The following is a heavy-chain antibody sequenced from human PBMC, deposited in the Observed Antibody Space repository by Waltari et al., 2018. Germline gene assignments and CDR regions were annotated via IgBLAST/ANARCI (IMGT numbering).Heavy chain of an antibody. CDR1: GSPCSNSA. CDR2: VHSSGSKA. J-gene: IGHJ4*02. D-gene: IGHD6-19*01. CDR3: AKRGGTGTAAVAGIHCDY. V-gene: IGHV3-23*05. Sequence: EVQLLESGGGLVQPGGSLRLSCAASGSPCSNSAIYWVRQAPGKGLEWVSSVHSSGSKAYYADSVKGRFTISKDNSKNTVYLDLNSLKLEDTATYYCAKRGGTGTAAVAGIHCDYWGQGTLVTVSS.